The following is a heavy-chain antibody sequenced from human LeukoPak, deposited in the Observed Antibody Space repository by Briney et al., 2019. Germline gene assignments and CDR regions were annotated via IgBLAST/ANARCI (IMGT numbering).Heavy chain of an antibody. CDR2: AWYDGSKG. D-gene: IGHD1-1*01. J-gene: IGHJ4*02. V-gene: IGHV3-33*01. Sequence: PGRSLRLSCAASGFTFSTYGMHWVRQAPGKGLEWEAAAWYDGSKGYYADSVKGRFTISRDNSKDTLDLQMNSLRAEDTAVYYCARVREQLEWYFYYWGQGTLVTVSS. CDR3: ARVREQLEWYFYY. CDR1: GFTFSTYG.